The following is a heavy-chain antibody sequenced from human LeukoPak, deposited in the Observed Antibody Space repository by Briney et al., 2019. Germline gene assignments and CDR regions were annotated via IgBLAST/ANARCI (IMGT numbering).Heavy chain of an antibody. CDR1: GFTFSIYA. J-gene: IGHJ4*02. CDR3: AKDRPNYYGSNGHYYRRDGDY. CDR2: ITSSGHGT. V-gene: IGHV3-23*01. Sequence: HTGGSLRLSCAASGFTFSIYAMSWVRQAPGKGLQWVSSITSSGHGTYYADSVKGRFTISRDNSENMLYLQMNSLRVEDTAVYFCAKDRPNYYGSNGHYYRRDGDYWGQGTLVTVSS. D-gene: IGHD3-22*01.